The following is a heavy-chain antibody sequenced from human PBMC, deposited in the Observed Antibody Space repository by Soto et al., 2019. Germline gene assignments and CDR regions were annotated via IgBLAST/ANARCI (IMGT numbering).Heavy chain of an antibody. CDR1: GFTFSSYW. CDR2: IKQDGSEK. Sequence: AGGSLRLSCAASGFTFSSYWMSWVRQAPGKGLEWVANIKQDGSEKYYVDSVKGRFTISRDNAKNSLYLQMNSLRAEDTAVYYCARDLTLDYGDFYDAFDIWGQGTMVTVSS. CDR3: ARDLTLDYGDFYDAFDI. D-gene: IGHD4-17*01. V-gene: IGHV3-7*01. J-gene: IGHJ3*02.